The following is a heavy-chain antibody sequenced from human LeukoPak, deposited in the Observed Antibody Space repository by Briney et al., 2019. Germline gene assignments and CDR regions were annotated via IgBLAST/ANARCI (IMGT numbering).Heavy chain of an antibody. Sequence: QTGGSLRLSCAASGFTFSSYAMSWVRQAPGKGLEWVSAISGSGGSTYYADSVKGRFTISRDNAKNSLYLQMNSLRAEDTAVYYCARDATPRPHVFTMVRGVSYYYYGMDVWGKGTTVTVSS. V-gene: IGHV3-23*01. CDR1: GFTFSSYA. CDR3: ARDATPRPHVFTMVRGVSYYYYGMDV. J-gene: IGHJ6*04. D-gene: IGHD3-10*01. CDR2: ISGSGGST.